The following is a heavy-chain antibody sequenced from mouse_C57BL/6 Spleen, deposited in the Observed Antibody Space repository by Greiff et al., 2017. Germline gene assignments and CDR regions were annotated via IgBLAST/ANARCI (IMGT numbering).Heavy chain of an antibody. CDR2: ISSGGSYT. J-gene: IGHJ2*01. CDR1: GFTFSSYG. CDR3: ARHDENFDY. D-gene: IGHD2-3*01. V-gene: IGHV5-6*01. Sequence: EVKLVESGGDLVKPGGSLKLSCAASGFTFSSYGMSWVRQTPDKRLEWVATISSGGSYTYYPDSVKGRFTISRDNAKNTLYLQMSSLKSEDTAMYYCARHDENFDYWGQGTTLTVSS.